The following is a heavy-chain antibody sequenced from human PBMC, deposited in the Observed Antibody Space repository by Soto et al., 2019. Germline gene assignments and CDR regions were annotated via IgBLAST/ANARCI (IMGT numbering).Heavy chain of an antibody. CDR3: ARGDIVVVPAAMRGTYYGMDV. Sequence: QVQLQQWGAGLLKPSETLSLTCAVYGGSFSGYYWSWIRQPPGKGLEWIGEINHSGSTNYNPSLKSRVTISVDTSKNQFSLKLSSVTAADTAVYYCARGDIVVVPAAMRGTYYGMDVWGHGTTVTVSS. J-gene: IGHJ6*02. CDR1: GGSFSGYY. D-gene: IGHD2-2*01. CDR2: INHSGST. V-gene: IGHV4-34*01.